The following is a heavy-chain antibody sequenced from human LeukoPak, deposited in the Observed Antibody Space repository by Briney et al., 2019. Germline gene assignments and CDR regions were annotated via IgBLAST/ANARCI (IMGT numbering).Heavy chain of an antibody. Sequence: GESLKTSCKGSGYSFTSYWIGWVRQMPGKGLEWMGIIYPGDSDTRYSPSFQGQVTISADKSISTAYLQWSSLKASDTAMYYCATGPYYYDSSGYYDGLDYWGQGTLVTVSS. CDR3: ATGPYYYDSSGYYDGLDY. V-gene: IGHV5-51*01. CDR1: GYSFTSYW. J-gene: IGHJ4*02. CDR2: IYPGDSDT. D-gene: IGHD3-22*01.